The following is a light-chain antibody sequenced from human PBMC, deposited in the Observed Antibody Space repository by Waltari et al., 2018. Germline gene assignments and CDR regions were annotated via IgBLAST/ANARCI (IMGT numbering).Light chain of an antibody. J-gene: IGKJ3*01. Sequence: EIVMTQSPGTLSVSPGDRATLPCRASQSVSNNLAWYQQTPGQAPRLLIYGASNRATGIPARFSGSGSGTEFTLTISSLQSEDFAVYYCQQYNNWPPLYTFGPGTKVDIK. V-gene: IGKV3-15*01. CDR1: QSVSNN. CDR2: GAS. CDR3: QQYNNWPPLYT.